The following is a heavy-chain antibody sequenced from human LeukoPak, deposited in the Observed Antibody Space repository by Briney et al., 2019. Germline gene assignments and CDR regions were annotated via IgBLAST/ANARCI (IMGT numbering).Heavy chain of an antibody. D-gene: IGHD3-16*01. CDR3: ARETTLGGSGDAFDI. V-gene: IGHV3-53*01. CDR1: GFTVSSNY. J-gene: IGHJ3*02. Sequence: GGSLRLSCAASGFTVSSNYMSWVRQAPGKGLEWVSVIYSGGSTYYADSVKGRFTISRDNSKNTLYLQMNSLRAEDTAVYYCARETTLGGSGDAFDIWGQGTMVTVSS. CDR2: IYSGGST.